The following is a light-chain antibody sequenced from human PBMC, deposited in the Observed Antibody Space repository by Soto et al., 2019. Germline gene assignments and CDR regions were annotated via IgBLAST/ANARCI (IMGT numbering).Light chain of an antibody. V-gene: IGKV3-20*01. J-gene: IGKJ1*01. CDR1: QSVASSY. Sequence: EKVLTQSPGTLSLSPGERVTLSCRASQSVASSYLAWYQQKPGQAPRLLIYSASSRATGIPDRFSGSGSGTDFTLTISRLEPEDFAVYYCQQYGSSPWTFGQGTKVEIK. CDR2: SAS. CDR3: QQYGSSPWT.